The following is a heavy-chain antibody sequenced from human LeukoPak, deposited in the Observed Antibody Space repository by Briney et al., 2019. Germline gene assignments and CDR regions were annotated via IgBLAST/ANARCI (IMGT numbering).Heavy chain of an antibody. CDR1: GGTFSSYA. CDR2: ISAYNGNT. J-gene: IGHJ4*02. D-gene: IGHD3-22*01. V-gene: IGHV1-18*01. CDR3: ARDKEKTTYYYDSSGYCSDY. Sequence: ASVKVSCKASGGTFSSYAISWVRQAPGQGLEWMGWISAYNGNTNYAQKLQGRVTMTTDTSTSTAYMELRSLRSDDTAVYYCARDKEKTTYYYDSSGYCSDYWGQGTLVTVSS.